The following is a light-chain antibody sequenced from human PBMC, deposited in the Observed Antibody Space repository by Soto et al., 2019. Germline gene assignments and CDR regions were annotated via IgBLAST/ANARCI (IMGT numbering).Light chain of an antibody. CDR2: EVS. J-gene: IGLJ1*01. CDR1: SSDVGSYNL. V-gene: IGLV2-23*02. CDR3: CSYAGSSTPLI. Sequence: QSVLTQPASVSGSPGQSITISCTGTSSDVGSYNLVSWYQQHPGKAPKLMIYEVSKRPSGVSNRFSGSKSGNTASLTISELQAEDEADYYCCSYAGSSTPLIFGTGTKVTVL.